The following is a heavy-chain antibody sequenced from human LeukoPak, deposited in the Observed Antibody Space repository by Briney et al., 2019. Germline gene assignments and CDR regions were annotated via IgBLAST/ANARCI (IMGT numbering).Heavy chain of an antibody. CDR1: GYSFTNYW. J-gene: IGHJ5*02. D-gene: IGHD2-15*01. V-gene: IGHV5-51*01. Sequence: GESLKISCQGSGYSFTNYWIGWVRQMPGKGLEWRGIIYPGDSDTRYSPSFQGQVTISADKSIRTAYLQWGSLKASDTAMYYCARSQGYCSGGSCLQGDWFDPWGQGTLVTVSS. CDR3: ARSQGYCSGGSCLQGDWFDP. CDR2: IYPGDSDT.